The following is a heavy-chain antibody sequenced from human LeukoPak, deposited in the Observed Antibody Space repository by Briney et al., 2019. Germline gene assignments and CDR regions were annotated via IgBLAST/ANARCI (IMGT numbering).Heavy chain of an antibody. J-gene: IGHJ4*02. D-gene: IGHD3-9*01. Sequence: GKSLKISCKGSGYSFTSYWIGWVRQMPGKGLEWMGIIYPGDSDTRYSPSFEGQVTISADKSISTAYLQWSSLKASDTAMYYCARADYDILTKYYFDYWGQGTLVTVSS. V-gene: IGHV5-51*01. CDR2: IYPGDSDT. CDR1: GYSFTSYW. CDR3: ARADYDILTKYYFDY.